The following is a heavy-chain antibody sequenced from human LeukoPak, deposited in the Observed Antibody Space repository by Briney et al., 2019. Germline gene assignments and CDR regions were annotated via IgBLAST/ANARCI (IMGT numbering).Heavy chain of an antibody. CDR1: GFTFSNAW. CDR3: TTDWSRVDTAMVYFAY. D-gene: IGHD5-18*01. J-gene: IGHJ4*02. CDR2: IKSKTDGGTT. V-gene: IGHV3-15*01. Sequence: GGSLRLSCAASGFTFSNAWMSWVRQAPGKGLEGVGRIKSKTDGGTTDYAAPVKGRFTISRDDSKNTLYLQMNSLKTEDTAVYYCTTDWSRVDTAMVYFAYWGQGTLVTVSS.